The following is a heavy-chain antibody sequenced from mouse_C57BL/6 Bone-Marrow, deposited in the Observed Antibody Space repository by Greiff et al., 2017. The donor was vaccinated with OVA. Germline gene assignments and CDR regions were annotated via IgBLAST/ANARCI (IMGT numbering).Heavy chain of an antibody. Sequence: VQRVESGAELARPGASVKLSCKASGYTFTSYGISWVKQRTGQGLEWIGEIYPRSGNTYYNEKFKGKATLTADKSSSTAYMELRSLTSEDSAVYFCARRYYGSSYRFAYWGQGTLVTVSA. CDR3: ARRYYGSSYRFAY. CDR2: IYPRSGNT. V-gene: IGHV1-81*01. J-gene: IGHJ3*01. D-gene: IGHD1-1*01. CDR1: GYTFTSYG.